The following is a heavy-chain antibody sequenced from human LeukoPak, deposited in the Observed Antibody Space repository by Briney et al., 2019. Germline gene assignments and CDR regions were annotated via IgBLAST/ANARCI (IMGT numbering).Heavy chain of an antibody. V-gene: IGHV3-64*01. CDR1: GFTVSSNS. CDR3: ARERAGGDFWSGYGMDV. D-gene: IGHD3-3*01. J-gene: IGHJ6*02. Sequence: GGSLRLSCAASGFTVSSNSVSWVRQAPGKGLEYVSAISSNGGSTYYANFVRGRFTISRDNSKNTLYLQMGSLRAEDMAVYFCARERAGGDFWSGYGMDVWGQGTTVTVSS. CDR2: ISSNGGST.